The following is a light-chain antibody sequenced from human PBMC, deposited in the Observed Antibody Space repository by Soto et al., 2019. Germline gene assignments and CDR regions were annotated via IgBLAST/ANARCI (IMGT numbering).Light chain of an antibody. Sequence: DIQMTQSPSTLSASVEGRVTITCRASQSISSWLAWYQQKPGKAPKLLIYKASSLESWVPSSFSGSGSGTEFTLTISSLQPDDFATYYCQQYNSYSQTFGQGTKVDIK. CDR3: QQYNSYSQT. CDR1: QSISSW. V-gene: IGKV1-5*03. J-gene: IGKJ1*01. CDR2: KAS.